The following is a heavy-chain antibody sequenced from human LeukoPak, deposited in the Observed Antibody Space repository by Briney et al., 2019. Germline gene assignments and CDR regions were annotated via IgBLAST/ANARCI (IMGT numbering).Heavy chain of an antibody. D-gene: IGHD3-10*01. CDR3: ARPIVGLRGVDYYYYGMDV. CDR1: GYTFTSYY. J-gene: IGHJ6*02. Sequence: WASVKVSCKASGYTFTSYYMHWVRQAPGQGLEWMGIINPSGGSTSYAQKFQGRVTMTRDTSTSTVYMELSSLRSEDTAVYYCARPIVGLRGVDYYYYGMDVWGQGTTVTVSS. V-gene: IGHV1-46*01. CDR2: INPSGGST.